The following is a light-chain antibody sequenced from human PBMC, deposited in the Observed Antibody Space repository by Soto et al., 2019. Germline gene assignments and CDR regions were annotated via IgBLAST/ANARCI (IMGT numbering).Light chain of an antibody. J-gene: IGLJ2*01. Sequence: QSALTQPPSASGSPGQSVTISCTGTSSDVGACNYVSWFQQHPGKAPKLMIYEVSKRPSGVPDRFSGSKSGSTASLTISGLQPEDEADYHCSSYTSTASLVLFGGGTKLTVL. V-gene: IGLV2-8*01. CDR1: SSDVGACNY. CDR3: SSYTSTASLVL. CDR2: EVS.